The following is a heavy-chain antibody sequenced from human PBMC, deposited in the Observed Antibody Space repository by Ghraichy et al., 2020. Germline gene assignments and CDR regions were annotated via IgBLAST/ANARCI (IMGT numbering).Heavy chain of an antibody. CDR2: ISAYNGNT. Sequence: ASVKVSCKASGYTFTSYGISWVRQAPGQGLEWMGWISAYNGNTNYAQKLQGRVTMATDTSTSTAYMELRSLRSDDTAVYYCAREEGDIVVVVATTPRQYALDIWGQGTMVTVSS. D-gene: IGHD2-15*01. CDR3: AREEGDIVVVVATTPRQYALDI. J-gene: IGHJ3*02. V-gene: IGHV1-18*04. CDR1: GYTFTSYG.